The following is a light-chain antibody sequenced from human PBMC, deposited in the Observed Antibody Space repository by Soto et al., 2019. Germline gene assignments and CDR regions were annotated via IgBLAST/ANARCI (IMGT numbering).Light chain of an antibody. Sequence: EIVLTQSPATLSLSPGERAALSCRASQGVGRFLAWYQQKPGQAPRLLIYDASNRATGIPARFSGSGSETDYILAIDNLEPEDFAVYYCQQRGGWPLTFGGGTKVEIK. J-gene: IGKJ4*01. CDR1: QGVGRF. CDR3: QQRGGWPLT. V-gene: IGKV3-11*01. CDR2: DAS.